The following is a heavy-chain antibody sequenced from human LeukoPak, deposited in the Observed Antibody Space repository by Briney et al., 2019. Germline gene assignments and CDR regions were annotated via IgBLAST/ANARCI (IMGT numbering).Heavy chain of an antibody. CDR2: INPSGGT. V-gene: IGHV4-34*01. Sequence: PSETLSLTCAVYGGSFSDYSWTWIRQPPGKGLEYIGEINPSGGTNHNPSLMSRVSMSVDTSKNQISLRVSSVTAGDTAVYYCARVGYRYSINDWSRIGLGAYPSKYYYYMDVWGKGTTVTV. J-gene: IGHJ6*03. D-gene: IGHD5-18*01. CDR3: ARVGYRYSINDWSRIGLGAYPSKYYYYMDV. CDR1: GGSFSDYS.